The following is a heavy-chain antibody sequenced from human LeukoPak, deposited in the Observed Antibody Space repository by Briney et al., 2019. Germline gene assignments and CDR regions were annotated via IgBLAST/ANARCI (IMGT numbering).Heavy chain of an antibody. CDR3: ARVGDGYNYFPYYYMDF. Sequence: SETLSLTCTVSGYSLSSGYYWGWIRQPPGKGLEWIGNIYYRGSTNYNPSLNSRVIMSVDTTNNQFSLRLSSVTAADTAIYYCARVGDGYNYFPYYYMDFWGKGTTVIVSS. D-gene: IGHD5-24*01. CDR1: GYSLSSGYY. V-gene: IGHV4-38-2*02. J-gene: IGHJ6*03. CDR2: IYYRGST.